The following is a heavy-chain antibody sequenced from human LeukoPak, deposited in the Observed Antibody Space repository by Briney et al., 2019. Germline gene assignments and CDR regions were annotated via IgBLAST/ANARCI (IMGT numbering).Heavy chain of an antibody. CDR3: AKNRWGSVATPDS. Sequence: GGSLRLSCAASGFTFSSYAMNWVRQAPGKGLEWVSGLSGSGRGGSTYYAASVKGRFTISRENSKNTLYLQMNSLRTEDTALYYCAKNRWGSVATPDSWGQGTLVTVSS. CDR1: GFTFSSYA. CDR2: LSGSGRGGST. V-gene: IGHV3-23*01. J-gene: IGHJ4*02. D-gene: IGHD5-12*01.